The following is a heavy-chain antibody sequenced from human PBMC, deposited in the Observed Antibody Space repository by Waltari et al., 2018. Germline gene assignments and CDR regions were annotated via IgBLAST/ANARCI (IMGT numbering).Heavy chain of an antibody. J-gene: IGHJ5*02. Sequence: QVQLQQWGAGLLKPSETLSLTCAVYGGSFSGYYWSWIRQPPGKGLEWIGEINHSGSTNHNPSLKSRVTISVDTSKNQFSLKLSSVTAADTAVYYCARGIGYGSGSPTYNWFDPWGQGTLVTVSS. CDR3: ARGIGYGSGSPTYNWFDP. D-gene: IGHD3-10*01. CDR2: INHSGST. V-gene: IGHV4-34*01. CDR1: GGSFSGYY.